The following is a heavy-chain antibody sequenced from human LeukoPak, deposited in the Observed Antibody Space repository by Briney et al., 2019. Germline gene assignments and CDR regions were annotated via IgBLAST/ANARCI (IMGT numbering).Heavy chain of an antibody. J-gene: IGHJ4*02. Sequence: GGSLRLSCAASGFTFSSYSMNWVRQAPGKGLEWVSCISSSSSTIYYADSVKGRFTISRDNAKNSLYLQMNSLRAEDTAVYYCAREVSQYSNYVGSFDYWGQGTLVTVSS. D-gene: IGHD4-11*01. CDR3: AREVSQYSNYVGSFDY. V-gene: IGHV3-48*01. CDR1: GFTFSSYS. CDR2: ISSSSSTI.